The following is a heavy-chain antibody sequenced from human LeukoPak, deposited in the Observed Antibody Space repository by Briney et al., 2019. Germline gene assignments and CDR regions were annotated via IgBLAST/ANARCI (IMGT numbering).Heavy chain of an antibody. Sequence: ASVKVSCKASGYTFTSYGISWVRQAPGQGLEWMGWIGAYNGNTNYAQKLQGRVTMTTDTSTSTAYMELRSLRSDDTAVYYCARDRSIAAAGPTVGDYWGQGTLVTVSS. J-gene: IGHJ4*02. V-gene: IGHV1-18*01. CDR1: GYTFTSYG. CDR3: ARDRSIAAAGPTVGDY. CDR2: IGAYNGNT. D-gene: IGHD6-13*01.